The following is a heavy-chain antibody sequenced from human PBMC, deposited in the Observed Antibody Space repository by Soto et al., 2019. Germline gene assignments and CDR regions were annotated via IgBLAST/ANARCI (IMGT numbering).Heavy chain of an antibody. CDR1: GFTFSSYS. CDR3: ARDAIIVVAVFDY. CDR2: ISSSSSYI. V-gene: IGHV3-21*01. D-gene: IGHD2-15*01. J-gene: IGHJ4*02. Sequence: GSLRLSCAASGFTFSSYSMNWVRQAPEKGLEWVSSISSSSSYIYYADSVKGRFTISRDNAKNSLYLQMNSLRAEDTAVYYCARDAIIVVAVFDYWGQGTLVTVSS.